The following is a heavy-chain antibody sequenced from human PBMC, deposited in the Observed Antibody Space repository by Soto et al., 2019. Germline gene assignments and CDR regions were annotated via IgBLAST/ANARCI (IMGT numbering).Heavy chain of an antibody. CDR3: ARRIVVPAAMRSEDYYYYYMDV. Sequence: PGESLKISCKGSGYSFTSYWIGWVRQMPGKGLEWMGIIYPGDSDTRYSPSFQGQVTISADKSISTAYLQWSSLKASDTAMYYCARRIVVPAAMRSEDYYYYYMDVWGKGTTVTVSS. CDR1: GYSFTSYW. J-gene: IGHJ6*03. V-gene: IGHV5-51*01. CDR2: IYPGDSDT. D-gene: IGHD2-2*01.